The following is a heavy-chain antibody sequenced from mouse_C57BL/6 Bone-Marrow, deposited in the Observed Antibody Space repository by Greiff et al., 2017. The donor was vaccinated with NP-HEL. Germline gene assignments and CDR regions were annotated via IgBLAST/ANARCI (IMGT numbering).Heavy chain of an antibody. CDR1: GFSFNTYA. V-gene: IGHV10-1*01. Sequence: EVQRVESGGGLVQPKGSLKLSCAASGFSFNTYAMNWVRQAPGKGLEWVARIRSKSNNYATYYADSVKDRFTISRDDSESMLYLQMNNLKTEDTAMYYCVRLLSGYFDYWGQGTTLTVSS. J-gene: IGHJ2*01. D-gene: IGHD3-2*02. CDR3: VRLLSGYFDY. CDR2: IRSKSNNYAT.